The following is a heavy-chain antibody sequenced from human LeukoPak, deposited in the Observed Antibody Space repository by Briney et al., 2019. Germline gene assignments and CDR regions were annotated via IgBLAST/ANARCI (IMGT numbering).Heavy chain of an antibody. CDR3: AKDPGRYYYDSSGYYQA. Sequence: GGSLRLSCVASGFTLSSYWMSWVRQAPGKGLEWVANIKQDGSEKYYVDSVMGRFTISRDNAKNSLYLQMNSLRAEDTAVYYCAKDPGRYYYDSSGYYQAWGQGTLVTVSS. CDR1: GFTLSSYW. J-gene: IGHJ5*02. D-gene: IGHD3-22*01. CDR2: IKQDGSEK. V-gene: IGHV3-7*01.